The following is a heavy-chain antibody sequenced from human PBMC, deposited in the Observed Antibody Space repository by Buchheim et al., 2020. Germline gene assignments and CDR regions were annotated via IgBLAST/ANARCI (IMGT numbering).Heavy chain of an antibody. CDR2: INHSGST. J-gene: IGHJ6*02. CDR1: GGSFSGYY. V-gene: IGHV4-34*01. CDR3: ARLWFGDHGYYYYGMDV. D-gene: IGHD3-10*01. Sequence: QAQLQQWGAGLLKPSETLSLTCAVYGGSFSGYYWSWIRQPPGKGLEWIGEINHSGSTNYNPSLKSRVTISVDTSKNQFSLKLSSVTAADTAVYYCARLWFGDHGYYYYGMDVWGQGTT.